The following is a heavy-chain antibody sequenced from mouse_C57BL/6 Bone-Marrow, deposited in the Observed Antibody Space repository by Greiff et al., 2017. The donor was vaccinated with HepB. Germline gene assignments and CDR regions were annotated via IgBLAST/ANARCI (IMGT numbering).Heavy chain of an antibody. Sequence: EVKLVESGGGLVKPGGSLKLSCAASGFTFSSYAMSWVRQTPEKRLEWVATLSDGGSYTYYPDNVKGRFTISRDNAKNYLYLQMSHLKSEDTAMYYCAREGYSSGYFDYWGQGTTLTVSS. J-gene: IGHJ2*01. CDR1: GFTFSSYA. V-gene: IGHV5-4*01. D-gene: IGHD3-2*02. CDR3: AREGYSSGYFDY. CDR2: LSDGGSYT.